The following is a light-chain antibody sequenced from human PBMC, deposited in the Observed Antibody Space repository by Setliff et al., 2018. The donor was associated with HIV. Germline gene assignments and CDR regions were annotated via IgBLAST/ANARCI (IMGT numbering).Light chain of an antibody. J-gene: IGLJ1*01. V-gene: IGLV2-23*02. CDR1: SSDVGNFNL. Sequence: LAQPASVSGSPGQSITISCTGTSSDVGNFNLVSWYQQLPGKAPKLMIFEVSKRPSGVSNRFSGSKSGNTASLTISGLQAEDEADYYCCSHAGSRTYVFGTGTKVTVL. CDR3: CSHAGSRTYV. CDR2: EVS.